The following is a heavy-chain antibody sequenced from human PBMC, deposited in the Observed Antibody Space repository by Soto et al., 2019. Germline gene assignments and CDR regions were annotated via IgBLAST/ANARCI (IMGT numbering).Heavy chain of an antibody. CDR3: ASGASRWYPYFFDP. Sequence: QAQVVQSGAEVRKPGSSVKLSCKASEGTFNSYAIAWVRRAPGQGLEWMGGIIPYYNTLNYAQKFQDRVTITPDDYTNTVYMELSSLRSDDTAVYFCASGASRWYPYFFDPWAHGTLVTVSS. V-gene: IGHV1-69*01. J-gene: IGHJ5*02. CDR1: EGTFNSYA. CDR2: IIPYYNTL. D-gene: IGHD6-13*01.